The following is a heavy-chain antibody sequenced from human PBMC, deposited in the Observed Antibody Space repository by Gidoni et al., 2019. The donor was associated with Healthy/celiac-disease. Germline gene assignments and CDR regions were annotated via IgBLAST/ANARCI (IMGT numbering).Heavy chain of an antibody. Sequence: SGFTVSSNYMSWVRQAPGKGLEWVSVIYSGGSTYYADSVKGRFTISRDNSKNTLYLQMNSLRAEDTAVYYCARDFGDWGAFDIWGQGTMVTVSS. D-gene: IGHD3-10*01. V-gene: IGHV3-53*01. CDR2: IYSGGST. CDR3: ARDFGDWGAFDI. J-gene: IGHJ3*02. CDR1: GFTVSSNY.